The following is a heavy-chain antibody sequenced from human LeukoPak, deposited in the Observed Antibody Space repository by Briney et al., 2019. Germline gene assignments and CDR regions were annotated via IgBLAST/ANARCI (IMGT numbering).Heavy chain of an antibody. V-gene: IGHV3-30-3*01. D-gene: IGHD2-21*02. CDR1: GFTFSSYA. CDR2: ISYDGSNK. CDR3: AREMGLAYCGGDCWDAFDI. J-gene: IGHJ3*02. Sequence: GRSLRLSCAASGFTFSSYAMHWVRQAPGKGLEWVAVISYDGSNKYYADSVKGRFTISRDNSKNTLYLQMNSLRAEDTAVYYCAREMGLAYCGGDCWDAFDIWGQGTMVTVSS.